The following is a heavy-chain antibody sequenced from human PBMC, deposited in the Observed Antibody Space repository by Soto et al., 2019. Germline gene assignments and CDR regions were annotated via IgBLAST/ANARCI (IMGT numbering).Heavy chain of an antibody. CDR2: VYHSGST. D-gene: IGHD6-6*01. Sequence: SETLSLTCAVSVYSFSHDYYWACIRQPPGKGLEWIGNVYHSGSTYYNPSLKSRLNISLDVSKNQFSLKLSSVTAADTAVYYCAREARTLDWFFDLWGRGTLVTVSS. V-gene: IGHV4-38-2*01. J-gene: IGHJ2*01. CDR1: VYSFSHDYY. CDR3: AREARTLDWFFDL.